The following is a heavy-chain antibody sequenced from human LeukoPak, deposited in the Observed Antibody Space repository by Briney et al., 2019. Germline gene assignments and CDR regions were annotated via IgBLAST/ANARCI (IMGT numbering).Heavy chain of an antibody. CDR1: GGSVGNYY. D-gene: IGHD3-9*01. Sequence: KPSETLSLTCSVSGGSVGNYYWSWIRQSPGKGLEWIGDIYNSGTTDSNPSLKSRVTMSVDTSKSQFSLRLSAVTAADSAVYYCVRVFDQRHLDSWGQGTLVTVSS. J-gene: IGHJ4*02. CDR3: VRVFDQRHLDS. V-gene: IGHV4-4*09. CDR2: IYNSGTT.